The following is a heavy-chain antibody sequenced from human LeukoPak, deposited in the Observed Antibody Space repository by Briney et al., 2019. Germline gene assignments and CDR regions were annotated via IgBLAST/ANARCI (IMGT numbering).Heavy chain of an antibody. D-gene: IGHD3-22*01. Sequence: SETLSLTCTVSGGSISSSSYYWGWIRQPPGKGLEWIGSIYCSGSTYYNPSLKSRVTISVDTSKNQFSLKLSSVTAADTAVYYCARAPDYYDSSGYYYPRWFDPWGQGTLVTVSS. J-gene: IGHJ5*02. CDR2: IYCSGST. CDR3: ARAPDYYDSSGYYYPRWFDP. CDR1: GGSISSSSYY. V-gene: IGHV4-39*07.